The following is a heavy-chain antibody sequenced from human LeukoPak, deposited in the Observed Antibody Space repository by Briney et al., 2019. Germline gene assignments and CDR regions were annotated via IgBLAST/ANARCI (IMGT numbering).Heavy chain of an antibody. J-gene: IGHJ4*02. CDR2: ISYDGSNK. D-gene: IGHD3-10*01. V-gene: IGHV3-30*18. CDR3: AKGYGSGSYSVDY. Sequence: GRSLRLSCAASGFTFSSYGMHWVRQAPGKGLEWVTFISYDGSNKYYADSVKGRFTISRDNSENTLYLQMNSLRVEDTAMYHCAKGYGSGSYSVDYWGQGTLVTVSS. CDR1: GFTFSSYG.